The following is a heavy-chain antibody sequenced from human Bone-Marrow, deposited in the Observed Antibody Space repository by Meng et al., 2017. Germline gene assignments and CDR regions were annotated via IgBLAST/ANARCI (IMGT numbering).Heavy chain of an antibody. V-gene: IGHV7-4-1*02. J-gene: IGHJ4*02. CDR2: INTNTGNP. CDR3: AILAEQQLALFDY. CDR1: GYTFTSYA. D-gene: IGHD6-13*01. Sequence: ASVKFSCKASGYTFTSYAMNWVRQAPGQGLEWMGWINTNTGNPTYAQGFTGRFVFSLDTSVSTAYLQISSLKAEDTAVYYCAILAEQQLALFDYWGQGTLVTVSS.